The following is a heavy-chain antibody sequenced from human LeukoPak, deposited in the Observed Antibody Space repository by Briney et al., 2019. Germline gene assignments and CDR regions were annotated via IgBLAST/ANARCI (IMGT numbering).Heavy chain of an antibody. J-gene: IGHJ6*02. D-gene: IGHD3-9*01. CDR2: INSDGSST. CDR3: ARDPRYFDWLVRHYYYGMDV. Sequence: GGSLRLSCAASGFTVNKKSMTWVRQAPGKGLVWVSRINSDGSSTSYADSVKGRFTISRDNAKNTLYLQMNSLRAEDTAVYYCARDPRYFDWLVRHYYYGMDVWGQGTTVTVSS. V-gene: IGHV3-74*01. CDR1: GFTVNKKS.